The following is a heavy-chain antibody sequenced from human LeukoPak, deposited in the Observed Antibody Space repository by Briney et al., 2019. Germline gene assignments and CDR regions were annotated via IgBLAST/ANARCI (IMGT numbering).Heavy chain of an antibody. Sequence: PGRSLRLSCAASGFTFSSYGMHWVRQAPGKGLEWVAVISYDGSNEYYADSVKGRFTISRDNSKNTLYLQMNSLRAEDTAVYYCAKEDYYYGMDVWGQGTTVTVSS. CDR1: GFTFSSYG. V-gene: IGHV3-30*18. J-gene: IGHJ6*02. CDR2: ISYDGSNE. CDR3: AKEDYYYGMDV.